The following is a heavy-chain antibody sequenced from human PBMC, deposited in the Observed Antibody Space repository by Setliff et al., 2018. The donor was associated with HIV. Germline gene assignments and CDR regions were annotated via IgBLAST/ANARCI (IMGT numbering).Heavy chain of an antibody. CDR1: GLTVSSNY. V-gene: IGHV3-53*01. D-gene: IGHD3-22*01. J-gene: IGHJ3*02. CDR3: AKDIGYYDSSVYFSPINGFDI. Sequence: PGGSLRLSCAASGLTVSSNYMSWVRQAPGKGLEWVAAMSGSGSTYYADSVKGRFTISRDNSKNTLYLQMSSLRADDTAVYYCAKDIGYYDSSVYFSPINGFDIWGQGTMVTVSS. CDR2: MSGSGST.